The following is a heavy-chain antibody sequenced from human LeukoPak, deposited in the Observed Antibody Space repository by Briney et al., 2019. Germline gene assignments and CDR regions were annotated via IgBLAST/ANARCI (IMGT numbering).Heavy chain of an antibody. D-gene: IGHD3-10*01. Sequence: SETLSLTCAVYGGSFSGYYWSWIRQPPGKGLEWIGEINHSGSTNYNPSLKRRVTISVDTSKNQFSLKLSSVTAADTAVYYCARGGARWFGELVRRWFDPWGQGTLVTVSS. V-gene: IGHV4-34*01. CDR2: INHSGST. CDR3: ARGGARWFGELVRRWFDP. J-gene: IGHJ5*02. CDR1: GGSFSGYY.